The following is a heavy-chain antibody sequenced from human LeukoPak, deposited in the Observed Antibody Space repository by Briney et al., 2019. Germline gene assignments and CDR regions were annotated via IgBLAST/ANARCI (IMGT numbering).Heavy chain of an antibody. J-gene: IGHJ5*02. D-gene: IGHD1-26*01. Sequence: ASVKVSCKASGGTFSSYAISWVRQAPGQGLEGMGGIIPIFGTANYAQKFQGRVTITADKSTSTAYMELSSLRSEDTAVYYCARVAVGATVWFDPWGQGTLVTVSS. V-gene: IGHV1-69*06. CDR1: GGTFSSYA. CDR2: IIPIFGTA. CDR3: ARVAVGATVWFDP.